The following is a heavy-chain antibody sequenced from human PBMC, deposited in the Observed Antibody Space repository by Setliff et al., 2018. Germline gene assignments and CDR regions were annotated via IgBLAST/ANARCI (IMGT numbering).Heavy chain of an antibody. CDR1: GVSIITYC. CDR3: VRGIMTMGRGVITFSYYFDY. D-gene: IGHD3-10*01. V-gene: IGHV4-4*07. J-gene: IGHJ4*02. CDR2: IYTSGST. Sequence: ETLSLTCTASGVSIITYCWRWIRQPAGKGLEWSGRIYTSGSTNYNPSPTSRVTMSVDTSKNQLSLKLSSVAAADTAVYYCVRGIMTMGRGVITFSYYFDYWGKGTLVTSPQ.